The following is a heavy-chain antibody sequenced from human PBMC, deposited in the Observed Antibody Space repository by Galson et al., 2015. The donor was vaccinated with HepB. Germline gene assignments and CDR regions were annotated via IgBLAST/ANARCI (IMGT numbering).Heavy chain of an antibody. CDR1: GFTFSSYG. D-gene: IGHD6-6*01. J-gene: IGHJ4*02. CDR2: IWYDGSNK. Sequence: SLRLSCAASGFTFSSYGMHWVRQAPGKGLEWVAVIWYDGSNKYYADSVKGRFTISRDNSKNTLYLQMNSLRAEDTAVYYCGQLVGESRDYWGQGTLVTVSS. V-gene: IGHV3-33*01. CDR3: GQLVGESRDY.